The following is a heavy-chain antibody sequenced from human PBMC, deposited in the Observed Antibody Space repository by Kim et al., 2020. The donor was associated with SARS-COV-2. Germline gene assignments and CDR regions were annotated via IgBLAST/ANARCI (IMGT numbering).Heavy chain of an antibody. V-gene: IGHV3-30*04. CDR1: GFTFTSHT. CDR3: ARVPGRYYSPFWDA. CDR2: ISYFGTDI. J-gene: IGHJ5*02. Sequence: GGSLRLSCAASGFTFTSHTLHWVRQAPGKGLEWLAVISYFGTDIYYADSVQGRFTISRDNSKNILYLQMRSLRPEDTAVYYCARVPGRYYSPFWDAWGQGTLVTVSS. D-gene: IGHD1-26*01.